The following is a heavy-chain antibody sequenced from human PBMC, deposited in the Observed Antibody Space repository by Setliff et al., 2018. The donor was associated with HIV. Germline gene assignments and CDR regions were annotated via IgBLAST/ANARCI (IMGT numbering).Heavy chain of an antibody. CDR1: GFTFSDYC. CDR3: AREVAADDAFDI. J-gene: IGHJ3*02. V-gene: IGHV3-7*01. D-gene: IGHD6-13*01. CDR2: IKEDGSEK. Sequence: GGSLRLSCAAFGFTFSDYCMSWVRQAPGKGLEWVAKIKEDGSEKYYVDSVKGRFTISRDNSKNTLYLQMNSLRAEDSAVYYCAREVAADDAFDIWGQGTMVTVSS.